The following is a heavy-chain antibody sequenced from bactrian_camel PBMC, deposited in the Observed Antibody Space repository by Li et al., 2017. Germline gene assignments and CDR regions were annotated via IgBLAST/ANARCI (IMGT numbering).Heavy chain of an antibody. CDR1: GFHVRSYY. J-gene: IGHJ4*01. Sequence: VQLVESGGGSVQVGGSLRLSCVASGFHVRSYYMIWARQVPGKGLEWLTSIYSDGGKTYTLDSLKGRFTISQYNAKNTVYLQMDSLKPEDTAMYYCAADRCRYGLDFPFSKEYTYWGQGTQVTVS. CDR3: AADRCRYGLDFPFSKEYTY. D-gene: IGHD3*01. V-gene: IGHV3-2*01. CDR2: IYSDGGKT.